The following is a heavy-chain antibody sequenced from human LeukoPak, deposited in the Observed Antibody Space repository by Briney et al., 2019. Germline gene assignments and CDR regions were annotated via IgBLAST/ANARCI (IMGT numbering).Heavy chain of an antibody. J-gene: IGHJ3*02. CDR3: ATGMGAFDI. V-gene: IGHV5-51*01. CDR2: IYPGGSDT. Sequence: GESLKMSCKTSGYSFTNQWIAWVRQMPGKGLEWMGIIYPGGSDTRYSPSFQGQVTISADKSISTAYLQWSSLKASDTAMYYCATGMGAFDIWGQGTMVTVSS. D-gene: IGHD1-14*01. CDR1: GYSFTNQW.